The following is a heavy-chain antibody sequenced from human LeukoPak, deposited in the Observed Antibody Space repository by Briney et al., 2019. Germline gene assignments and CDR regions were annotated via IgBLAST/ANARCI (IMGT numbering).Heavy chain of an antibody. J-gene: IGHJ4*02. Sequence: PGGSLRLSCAASGFTFGDHYMSWIRQAPGKGLEWVAYISNSGITIYYGDSVKGRFTISRDNANNSLSLQMTSLRADDRALYYCSRTSGSYLDYWGQGILVTVSS. CDR2: ISNSGITI. CDR3: SRTSGSYLDY. CDR1: GFTFGDHY. D-gene: IGHD5-18*01. V-gene: IGHV3-11*04.